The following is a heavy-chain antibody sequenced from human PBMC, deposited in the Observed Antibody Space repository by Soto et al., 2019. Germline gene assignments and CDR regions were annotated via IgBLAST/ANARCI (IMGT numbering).Heavy chain of an antibody. J-gene: IGHJ4*02. CDR2: ISAYDGNT. D-gene: IGHD2-21*02. Sequence: QVQLVQSGAEMKKPGASVKVSCKASGYTFTSYGISWVRQAPGQGLEWMGWISAYDGNTNYAQKLQGRVTMTTDTSTSTAYMELRSLRSDDTAVYYCARDNTPFNVVVTVGNYWGQGTLVTVSS. CDR3: ARDNTPFNVVVTVGNY. V-gene: IGHV1-18*01. CDR1: GYTFTSYG.